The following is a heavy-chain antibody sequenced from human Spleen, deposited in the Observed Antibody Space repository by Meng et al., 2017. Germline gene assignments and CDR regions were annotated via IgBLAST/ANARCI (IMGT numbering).Heavy chain of an antibody. CDR3: ARDGYGSGSFLAS. J-gene: IGHJ4*02. CDR1: GYTFPDYW. V-gene: IGHV1-46*01. CDR2: INPSGGST. Sequence: QVQVVQSGAEVEKPGASVKVSCKASGYTFPDYWLHWVRRAPGQGLEWMGIINPSGGSTSYAQKFQGRVTVTRDTSTSTVYMELSSLRSEDTAVYYCARDGYGSGSFLASWGQGTLVTVSS. D-gene: IGHD3-10*01.